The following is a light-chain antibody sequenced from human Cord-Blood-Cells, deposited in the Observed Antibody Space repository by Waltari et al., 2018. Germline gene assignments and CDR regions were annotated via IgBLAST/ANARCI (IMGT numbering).Light chain of an antibody. J-gene: IGKJ3*01. CDR3: QQYNNWPPVFT. V-gene: IGKV3-15*01. CDR1: QSVSSN. Sequence: EIVMMPSPATLSVSPGERATLSCRASQSVSSNLAWYQQKPGQAPRLLIYGASTRATGIPARFSGSGSGTEFTLTISSLQSEDFAVYYCQQYNNWPPVFTFGPGTKVDIK. CDR2: GAS.